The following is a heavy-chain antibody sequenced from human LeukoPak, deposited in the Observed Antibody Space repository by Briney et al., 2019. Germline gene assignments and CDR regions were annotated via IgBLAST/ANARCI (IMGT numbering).Heavy chain of an antibody. D-gene: IGHD3-22*01. CDR2: ISSSSSYI. V-gene: IGHV3-21*01. Sequence: GGSLRLSCAASGFIFSSYSMNWVRQAPGKGLEWVSSISSSSSYIYYADSVKGRFTISRDNAKNSLYLQMNSLRAEDTAVYYCARDKAYYDSSGILDYWGQGTLVTVSS. CDR3: ARDKAYYDSSGILDY. J-gene: IGHJ4*02. CDR1: GFIFSSYS.